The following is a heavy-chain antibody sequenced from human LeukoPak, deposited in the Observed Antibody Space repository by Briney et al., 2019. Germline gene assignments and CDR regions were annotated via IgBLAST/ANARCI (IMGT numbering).Heavy chain of an antibody. V-gene: IGHV3-48*03. CDR1: GFIFSSYE. Sequence: GGSLRLSCAASGFIFSSYEMNWVRQAPGKGLEWVSYISSSGTTIYYADSVKGRFTFSRDNAKNSLYLQMNSLRAEDTAVYYCATSGSDAFDIRGQGTMVTVSS. CDR2: ISSSGTTI. J-gene: IGHJ3*02. CDR3: ATSGSDAFDI. D-gene: IGHD3-10*01.